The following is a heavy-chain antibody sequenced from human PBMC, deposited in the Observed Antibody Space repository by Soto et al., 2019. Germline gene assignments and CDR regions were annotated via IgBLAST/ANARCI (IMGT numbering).Heavy chain of an antibody. V-gene: IGHV3-30*18. Sequence: GGSLRLSCAASGFTFSSYGMHWVRQAPGKGLEWVAVISYDGSNKYYADSVKGRFTISRDNSKNTLYLQMNSLRAEDTAVYYCAKGELWLVKYYFDYWGQGTLVTVSS. D-gene: IGHD6-19*01. CDR1: GFTFSSYG. CDR2: ISYDGSNK. J-gene: IGHJ4*02. CDR3: AKGELWLVKYYFDY.